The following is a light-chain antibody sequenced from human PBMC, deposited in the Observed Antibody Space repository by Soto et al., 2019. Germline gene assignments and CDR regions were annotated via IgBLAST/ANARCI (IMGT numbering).Light chain of an antibody. CDR2: GGS. Sequence: DIQVTQSPASVSASVGDSVTIDRGASQEIAGYLAWYQHKRGRTPELLIHGGSRLQSGVPARFSGSGSGRDFTLSINSLQPEDFATYYCQQAYSFPIPFGQGTRLEIK. V-gene: IGKV1D-12*01. J-gene: IGKJ5*01. CDR3: QQAYSFPIP. CDR1: QEIAGY.